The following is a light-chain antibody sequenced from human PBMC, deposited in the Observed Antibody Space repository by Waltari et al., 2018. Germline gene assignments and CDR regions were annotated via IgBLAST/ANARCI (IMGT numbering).Light chain of an antibody. CDR2: DVR. J-gene: IGLJ1*01. CDR1: SSDVGGYNY. V-gene: IGLV2-14*01. Sequence: QSALTQPASVSGSPGQSITISCTGTSSDVGGYNYVSWYQQHPGKAPKLMIYDVRNRPSGVSTRFSGSRSGNTASLTISGLQAEDEADYYCTSYTSNSTYVFGTGTKVTVL. CDR3: TSYTSNSTYV.